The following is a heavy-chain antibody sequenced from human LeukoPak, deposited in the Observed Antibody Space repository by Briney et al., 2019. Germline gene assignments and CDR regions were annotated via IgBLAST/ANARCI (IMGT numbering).Heavy chain of an antibody. CDR2: INHSGST. V-gene: IGHV4-34*01. D-gene: IGHD3-9*01. Sequence: SETLSLTCAVYGGSFSGYYWSWIRQPPGKGLEWIGEINHSGSTNYNPSLKSRVIISEASSKYQFSLKLNSVTAADTAVYYCARGLSPRITISDDPWGQGTLVTVSS. CDR3: ARGLSPRITISDDP. CDR1: GGSFSGYY. J-gene: IGHJ5*02.